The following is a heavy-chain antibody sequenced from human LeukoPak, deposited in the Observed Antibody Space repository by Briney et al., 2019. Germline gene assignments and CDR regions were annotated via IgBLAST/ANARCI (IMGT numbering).Heavy chain of an antibody. J-gene: IGHJ4*02. V-gene: IGHV3-49*04. CDR2: SRSKVYGGTQ. Sequence: GGSLRLSSSASGFTFGDFTMSWVRQSPGQGIGWVGFSRSKVYGGTQEHAPSVEARLTISRHDSTSIDYLEMKSVQAEDTGVYYCARCCGRYLMFEWWGQGALVTVSS. CDR3: ARCCGRYLMFEW. CDR1: GFTFGDFT. D-gene: IGHD3-9*01.